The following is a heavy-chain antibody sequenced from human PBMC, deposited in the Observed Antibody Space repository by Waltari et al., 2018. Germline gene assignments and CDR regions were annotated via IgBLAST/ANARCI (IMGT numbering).Heavy chain of an antibody. CDR2: IFYDGTT. CDR3: ARHGYFGSGSFHV. CDR1: DGTIISRSYY. D-gene: IGHD3-10*01. Sequence: QPPLQESGPGLVKPSGTLSLTCSVSDGTIISRSYYWAWIRQPPGKGLEWIGSIFYDGTTYYNPSLKSRVTISIDTSRSQFSLNLMSVAAAETAFYYCARHGYFGSGSFHVWGQGTKVIVSS. J-gene: IGHJ3*01. V-gene: IGHV4-39*01.